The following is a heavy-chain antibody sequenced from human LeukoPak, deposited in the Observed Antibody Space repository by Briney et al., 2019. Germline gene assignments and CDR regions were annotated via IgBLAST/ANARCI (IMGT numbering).Heavy chain of an antibody. CDR3: ASASLVRGGNYFHY. CDR2: IYYSGST. V-gene: IGHV4-61*01. D-gene: IGHD3-10*01. CDR1: GGSISSGSYY. J-gene: IGHJ4*02. Sequence: SETLSLTCTVSGGSISSGSYYWSWIRQPPGKGLEWIGYIYYSGSTNYNPSLKSRVTISLDTSKSLSSLKMTSVTAADTAVYYCASASLVRGGNYFHYWGQGTLVTVSS.